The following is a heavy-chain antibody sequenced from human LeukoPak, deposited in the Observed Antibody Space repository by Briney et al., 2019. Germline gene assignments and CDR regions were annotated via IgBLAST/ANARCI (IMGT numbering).Heavy chain of an antibody. CDR3: ARVQEYSNGSY. D-gene: IGHD4-11*01. J-gene: IGHJ4*02. V-gene: IGHV4-34*01. CDR2: INHSGST. CDR1: GFTVSSNY. Sequence: PGGSLRLSCAASGFTVSSNYMSWIRQPPGKGLEWIGEINHSGSTNYNPSLKSRVTISVDTSKNQFSLKLSSVTAADTAVYYCARVQEYSNGSYWGQGILVTVSS.